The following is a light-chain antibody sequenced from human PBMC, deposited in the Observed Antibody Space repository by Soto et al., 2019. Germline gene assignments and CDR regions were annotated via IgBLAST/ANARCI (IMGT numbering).Light chain of an antibody. CDR2: GAS. CDR3: QQLNAYPLT. CDR1: QGTSSY. J-gene: IGKJ5*01. Sequence: DIHMTQSPSSLSASVGYKITITCRASQGTSSYLAWFQQKPGRAPKLLIYGASTLQSGVPARFRGSGSGTDFTLTISNLQPEDFETYYCQQLNAYPLTFGQGTRLEIK. V-gene: IGKV1-9*01.